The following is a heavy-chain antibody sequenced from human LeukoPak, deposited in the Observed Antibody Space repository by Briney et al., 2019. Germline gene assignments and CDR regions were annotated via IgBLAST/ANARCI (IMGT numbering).Heavy chain of an antibody. CDR2: ISSSSTI. Sequence: PGGSLRLSCAASGFTFNIHSMNWVRQAPGKGLEWVSFISSSSTIYYADSVKGRFTISRDNAKNSLYLQMNSLRVEDTAVYYCARDPDGSGSPWGQGTLVIVSS. CDR1: GFTFNIHS. J-gene: IGHJ4*02. V-gene: IGHV3-48*04. D-gene: IGHD3-10*01. CDR3: ARDPDGSGSP.